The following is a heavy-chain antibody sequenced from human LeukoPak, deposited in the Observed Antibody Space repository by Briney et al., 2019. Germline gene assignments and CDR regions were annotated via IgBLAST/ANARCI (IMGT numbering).Heavy chain of an antibody. V-gene: IGHV4-59*01. J-gene: IGHJ4*02. Sequence: PSETLSLLCTVSGGPISSYYWRWLRQPPGKGLEWIGYIYYSGSANHNPSLKSRVTISVDTSKNHFTLKLRSVTAADTDVYYCAREGGYSYGPEFDYWGQGTLVTVSS. CDR2: IYYSGSA. D-gene: IGHD5-18*01. CDR1: GGPISSYY. CDR3: AREGGYSYGPEFDY.